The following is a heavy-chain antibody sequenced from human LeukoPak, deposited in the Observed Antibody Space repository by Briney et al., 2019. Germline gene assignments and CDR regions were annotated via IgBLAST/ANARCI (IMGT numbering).Heavy chain of an antibody. CDR2: IYYSGST. CDR3: ARADIVATGPDY. V-gene: IGHV4-39*07. D-gene: IGHD5-12*01. CDR1: GGSISSSSYY. J-gene: IGHJ4*02. Sequence: SETLSLTCTVSGGSISSSSYYWGWIRQPPGKGLEWIGSIYYSGSTNYNPSLKSRVTISVDTSKNQFSLKLSSVTAADTAVYYCARADIVATGPDYWGQGTLVTVSS.